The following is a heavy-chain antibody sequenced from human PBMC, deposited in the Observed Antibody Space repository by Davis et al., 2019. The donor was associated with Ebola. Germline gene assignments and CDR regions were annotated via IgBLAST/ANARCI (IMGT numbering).Heavy chain of an antibody. D-gene: IGHD1-1*01. Sequence: GESLKISCTGYGFTFGDYAMNWVRQAPGKGLEWVGFVRSKGYGGKTQYAASVKGRFTISRDDSKSIAYLQMDSLGADDTALFYCAKRGEGNNWQHLDYWGQGTLVTVSS. J-gene: IGHJ4*02. CDR1: GFTFGDYA. V-gene: IGHV3-49*04. CDR3: AKRGEGNNWQHLDY. CDR2: VRSKGYGGKT.